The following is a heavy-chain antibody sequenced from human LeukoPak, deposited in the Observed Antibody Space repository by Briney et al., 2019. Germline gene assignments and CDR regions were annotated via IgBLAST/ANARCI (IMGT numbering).Heavy chain of an antibody. CDR1: GYTFTSYA. D-gene: IGHD3-3*01. V-gene: IGHV7-4-1*02. Sequence: ASVKVSCTASGYTFTSYAMNWVRQAPGQGLEWMGWINTNTGNPTYAQGFTGRFVFSLDTSVSTAYLQISSLKAEDTAVYYCARDLPYSYDFWSGAAHAFDIWGQGTMVTVSS. CDR3: ARDLPYSYDFWSGAAHAFDI. J-gene: IGHJ3*02. CDR2: INTNTGNP.